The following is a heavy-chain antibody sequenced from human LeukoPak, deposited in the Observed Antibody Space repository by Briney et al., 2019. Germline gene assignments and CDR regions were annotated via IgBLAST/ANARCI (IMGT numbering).Heavy chain of an antibody. CDR2: ISATGGDT. J-gene: IGHJ5*02. Sequence: PGGSLRLSCAASGFTFSSYGMHWVRQAPGKGLEWVSGISATGGDTYYADSVKGRFTIPRDNSRNTVSLQMNSLRVEDTATYYCAKDVRRCNGACTWGQGTLVTVSS. V-gene: IGHV3-23*01. CDR3: AKDVRRCNGACT. D-gene: IGHD2-8*01. CDR1: GFTFSSYG.